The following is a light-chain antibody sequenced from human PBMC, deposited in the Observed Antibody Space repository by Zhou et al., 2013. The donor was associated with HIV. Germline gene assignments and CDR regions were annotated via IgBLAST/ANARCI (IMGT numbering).Light chain of an antibody. CDR1: ESVSTN. V-gene: IGKV3D-15*03. J-gene: IGKJ5*01. CDR2: GAS. Sequence: DIVMTQSPATLSVSPGERATLSCRASESVSTNLAWYQQKPGQAPRLLIYGASIRATGIPARFSGSASGTEFTLTISILQSEDFAVYYCQHYNNWPITFGQGTRLEI. CDR3: QHYNNWPIT.